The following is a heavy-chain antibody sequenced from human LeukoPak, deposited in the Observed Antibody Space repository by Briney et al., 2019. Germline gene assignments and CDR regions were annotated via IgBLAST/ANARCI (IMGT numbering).Heavy chain of an antibody. CDR3: AKSRGYDFWSGYVVY. CDR1: GFTFSGYA. J-gene: IGHJ4*02. CDR2: ISGSGGST. V-gene: IGHV3-23*01. D-gene: IGHD3-3*01. Sequence: GGSLRLSCAASGFTFSGYAMSWVRQAPGKGLEWVSAISGSGGSTYYADSEKGRFTISRDNAKNTLYLQMNSLRAEDTAVYYCAKSRGYDFWSGYVVYWGQGTLVTVSS.